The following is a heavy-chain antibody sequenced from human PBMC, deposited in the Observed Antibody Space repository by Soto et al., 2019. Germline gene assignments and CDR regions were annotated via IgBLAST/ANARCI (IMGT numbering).Heavy chain of an antibody. CDR3: ARDDMAAAGNWFDP. D-gene: IGHD6-13*01. J-gene: IGHJ5*02. CDR1: GGSISSSNW. Sequence: SETLSLTCAVSGGSISSSNWWSWVRQPPGKGLEWIGEIYHSGSTNYNPSLKSRVTISVDKSKNQFSLKLSSVTAADTAVYYCARDDMAAAGNWFDPWGQGTLVTVSS. CDR2: IYHSGST. V-gene: IGHV4-4*02.